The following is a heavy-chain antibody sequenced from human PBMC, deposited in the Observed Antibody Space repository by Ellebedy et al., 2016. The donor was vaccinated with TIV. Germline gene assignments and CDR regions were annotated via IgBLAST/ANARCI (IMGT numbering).Heavy chain of an antibody. CDR3: ARSRGGYNFIGDY. J-gene: IGHJ4*02. CDR1: GFTFSSYW. V-gene: IGHV3-74*01. D-gene: IGHD5-24*01. Sequence: PGGSLRLSCAASGFTFSSYWMHWVRQAPGKGLVWVSRINSDGSSTSYADSVKGRFTISRDNAKNTLYLQMNSLRAEDTAVYYCARSRGGYNFIGDYWGQGTLVTVSS. CDR2: INSDGSST.